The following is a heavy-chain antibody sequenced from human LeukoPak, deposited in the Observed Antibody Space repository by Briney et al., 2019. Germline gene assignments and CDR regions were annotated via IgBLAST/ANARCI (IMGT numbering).Heavy chain of an antibody. J-gene: IGHJ4*02. CDR1: GYTFTCYD. CDR2: MNPNSGNT. D-gene: IGHD3-3*01. V-gene: IGHV1-8*03. Sequence: ASVKVSCKASGYTFTCYDINWVRQATGQGLEWMGWMNPNSGNTGYAQKFQGRVTITTDESTSTAYMELSSLRSGDTAVYYCARERGRLRFLEWFFDYWGQGTLVTVSS. CDR3: ARERGRLRFLEWFFDY.